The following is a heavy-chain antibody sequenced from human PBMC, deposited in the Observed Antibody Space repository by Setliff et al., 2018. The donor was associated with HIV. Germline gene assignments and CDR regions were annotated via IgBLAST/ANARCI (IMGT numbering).Heavy chain of an antibody. CDR3: ARGPGYYDSSGYSN. D-gene: IGHD3-22*01. Sequence: ASVKVSCKASGYTFVTYGITWVRQAPGQGLEWMGWINTNTGNPTYAQDFTGRFVFSLDTSVSTAYLQISSLKAEDTAVYYCARGPGYYDSSGYSNWGQGTLVTVSS. V-gene: IGHV7-4-1*02. J-gene: IGHJ4*02. CDR2: INTNTGNP. CDR1: GYTFVTYG.